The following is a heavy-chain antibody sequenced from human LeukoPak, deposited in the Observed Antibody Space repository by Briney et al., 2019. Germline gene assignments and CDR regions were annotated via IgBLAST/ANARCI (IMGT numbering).Heavy chain of an antibody. Sequence: PGGSLRLSCAASGITISSNHMNWVRQAPGKGLGWVAVIWYDGSNKYYADSVKGRFTISRDNSKNTVYLQMNSLRAEDTAVYYCARGLRNTDTFDIWGQGTMVTVSS. CDR3: ARGLRNTDTFDI. CDR1: GITISSNH. CDR2: IWYDGSNK. V-gene: IGHV3-33*08. J-gene: IGHJ3*02.